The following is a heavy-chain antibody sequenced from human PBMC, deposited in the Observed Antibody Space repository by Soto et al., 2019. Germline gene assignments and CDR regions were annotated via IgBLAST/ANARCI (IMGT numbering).Heavy chain of an antibody. J-gene: IGHJ5*02. CDR1: GYSFVSYD. CDR3: GRKVFSPSWLDP. V-gene: IGHV1-18*01. Sequence: QVQLVQSGTEVKKPGASVKVSCKASGYSFVSYDISWVRQAPGQGLEWMGWISGYDGHTRYALKLQEKVTMTSNTSTSTVYMELRSLTLDDTAVYYCGRKVFSPSWLDPWGEGTLVTVSS. CDR2: ISGYDGHT.